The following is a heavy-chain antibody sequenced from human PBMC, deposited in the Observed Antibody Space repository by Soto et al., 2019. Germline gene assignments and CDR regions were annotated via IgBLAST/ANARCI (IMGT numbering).Heavy chain of an antibody. J-gene: IGHJ5*02. CDR2: IYYSGST. CDR3: ARVGYNWNYVSVDWFDP. V-gene: IGHV4-61*01. Sequence: SETLSLTCTVSGGSVSSGSYYWSWIRQPPGKGLEWIGYIYYSGSTNYNPSLKSRVTISVDTSKNQFSLKLSSVTAADTAVYYCARVGYNWNYVSVDWFDPWGQGTLVTVSP. D-gene: IGHD1-7*01. CDR1: GGSVSSGSYY.